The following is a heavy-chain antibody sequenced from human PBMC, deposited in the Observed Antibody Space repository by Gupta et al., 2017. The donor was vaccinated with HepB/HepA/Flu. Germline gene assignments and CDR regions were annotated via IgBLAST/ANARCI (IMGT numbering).Heavy chain of an antibody. J-gene: IGHJ4*02. Sequence: QVQLQESGPGLVKPSQTLSLTCTVSGGSISSGGYYWSWIRQHPGKGLEWIGYIYYSGSTYYNPSLKSRVTISVDTSKNQFSLKLSSVTAADTAVYYCARGGDSYDYDSSGYSPNFDYWGQGTLVTVSS. D-gene: IGHD3-22*01. CDR2: IYYSGST. CDR1: GGSISSGGYY. CDR3: ARGGDSYDYDSSGYSPNFDY. V-gene: IGHV4-31*03.